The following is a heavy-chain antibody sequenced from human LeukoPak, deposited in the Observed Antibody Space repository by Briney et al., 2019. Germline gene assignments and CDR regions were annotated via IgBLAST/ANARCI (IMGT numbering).Heavy chain of an antibody. CDR2: ISWNSGSI. D-gene: IGHD5-18*01. CDR1: GFTFDDYA. Sequence: GGSLRLSCAASGFTFDDYAMHWVRQAPGKGLESVSGISWNSGSIGYADSVKGRFTISRDNAKNSLYLQMNSLRAEDTALYYCAKGRGYSYGYYYYYMDVWGKGTTVTISS. J-gene: IGHJ6*03. CDR3: AKGRGYSYGYYYYYMDV. V-gene: IGHV3-9*01.